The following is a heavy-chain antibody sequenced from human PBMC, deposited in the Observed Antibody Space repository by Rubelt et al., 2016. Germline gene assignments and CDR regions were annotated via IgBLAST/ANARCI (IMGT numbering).Heavy chain of an antibody. CDR3: ARDKEWLATRGFQNWFDP. Sequence: QVQLVQSGAEVKKPGASVKVSCKASGYTFTSYGISWVRQAPGQGLEWMGWISAYNGNTNYARKIQGRVTLTPDASTSTAYMELRSLRSDDTAVYYCARDKEWLATRGFQNWFDPWGQGTLVTVSS. CDR2: ISAYNGNT. CDR1: GYTFTSYG. V-gene: IGHV1-18*01. D-gene: IGHD6-19*01. J-gene: IGHJ5*02.